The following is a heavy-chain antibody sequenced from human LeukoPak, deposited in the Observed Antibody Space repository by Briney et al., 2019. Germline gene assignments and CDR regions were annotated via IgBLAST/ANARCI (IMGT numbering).Heavy chain of an antibody. CDR3: AKEGAYAALNS. Sequence: GGSLRLSCAASGFIFSSDAMSWVRQAPGKGLDWVSSITRSGGTTLYADSVKGRFTISRDNSKNTLYLQMSRLTAEDTAVYYSAKEGAYAALNSWGQGTLVTVSS. CDR1: GFIFSSDA. V-gene: IGHV3-23*01. D-gene: IGHD1-26*01. J-gene: IGHJ5*02. CDR2: ITRSGGTT.